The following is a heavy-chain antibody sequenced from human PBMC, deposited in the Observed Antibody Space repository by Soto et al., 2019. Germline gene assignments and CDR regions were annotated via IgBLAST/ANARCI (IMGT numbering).Heavy chain of an antibody. CDR1: GFTFSSYG. D-gene: IGHD5-12*01. CDR2: IWYDGSNK. J-gene: IGHJ5*02. CDR3: AREAGRYSGYDWGWFDP. Sequence: GGSLRLSCAASGFTFSSYGMHWVRQAPGKGLEWVAVIWYDGSNKYYADSVKGRFTISRDNSKNTLYLQMNSLRAEDTAVYYCAREAGRYSGYDWGWFDPWGQGTLVTVSS. V-gene: IGHV3-33*01.